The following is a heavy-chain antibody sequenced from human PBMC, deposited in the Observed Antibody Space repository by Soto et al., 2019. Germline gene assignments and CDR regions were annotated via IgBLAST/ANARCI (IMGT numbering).Heavy chain of an antibody. Sequence: GGSLRLSCGAYAFTFSSSWMHWVRQAPGKGLVWVSRIDADGSSTSYADSVKGRFTISRDNAKNTLYLQLNSLRAEDTAVYYCARASVRICSSTSCYTEPRGMDVWGQGTTVTVSS. CDR3: ARASVRICSSTSCYTEPRGMDV. CDR2: IDADGSST. D-gene: IGHD2-2*02. V-gene: IGHV3-74*01. J-gene: IGHJ6*02. CDR1: AFTFSSSW.